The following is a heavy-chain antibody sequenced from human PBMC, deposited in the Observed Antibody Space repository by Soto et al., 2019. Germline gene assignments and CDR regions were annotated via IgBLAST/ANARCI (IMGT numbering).Heavy chain of an antibody. Sequence: QVQLVQSGAEVKKPGASVKVSCKASGYTFTGNYMHWVRQAPGQGLEWMGWINPNSGCTYYAQKFQGRVTMTRDTSISTVSMELSRLRSDDTAMYYCARVPSQQWLFKYYFDYWGQGTLVTVAS. J-gene: IGHJ4*02. CDR2: INPNSGCT. V-gene: IGHV1-2*02. D-gene: IGHD6-19*01. CDR1: GYTFTGNY. CDR3: ARVPSQQWLFKYYFDY.